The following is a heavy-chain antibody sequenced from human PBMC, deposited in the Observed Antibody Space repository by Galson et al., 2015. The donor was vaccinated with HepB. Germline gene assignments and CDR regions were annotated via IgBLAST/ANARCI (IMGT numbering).Heavy chain of an antibody. CDR1: GSTFTNSA. V-gene: IGHV1-58*02. CDR3: AAELYGITTTCCTFEY. D-gene: IGHD2-2*02. Sequence: SVKVSCKASGSTFTNSAIQWVRQARGQRLEWIGWIIIGSGNTKYAQKFQERLTITGDMSTSTAYMELSSLTSEDTAVYYCAAELYGITTTCCTFEYWGQGALVTVSS. CDR2: IIIGSGNT. J-gene: IGHJ4*02.